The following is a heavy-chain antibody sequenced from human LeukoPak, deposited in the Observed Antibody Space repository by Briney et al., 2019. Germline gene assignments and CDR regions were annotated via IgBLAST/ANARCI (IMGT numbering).Heavy chain of an antibody. CDR3: AKGRVWELPAGGFDY. CDR1: GFTFDDYA. CDR2: ISGSGGST. J-gene: IGHJ4*02. V-gene: IGHV3-23*01. Sequence: GGSLRLSCAASGFTFDDYAMHWVRQAPGKGLEWVSAISGSGGSTYYADSVKGRFTISRDNSKNTLYLQMNSLRAEDTAVYYCAKGRVWELPAGGFDYWGQGTLVTVSS. D-gene: IGHD1-26*01.